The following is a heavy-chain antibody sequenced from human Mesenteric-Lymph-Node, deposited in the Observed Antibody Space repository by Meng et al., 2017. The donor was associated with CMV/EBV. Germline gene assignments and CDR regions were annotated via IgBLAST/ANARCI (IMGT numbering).Heavy chain of an antibody. J-gene: IGHJ6*02. CDR2: SYPEDSHT. Sequence: GESLKISCEGSGYSFTTYWIVWVRQMPGKGLEWMGISYPEDSHTTYGPSFQGRVAISVDKAISTVYLQWRSLKASDTAIYYCARGSGSYYSDYFYGVDVWGQGTAVTVSS. V-gene: IGHV5-51*01. D-gene: IGHD1-26*01. CDR1: GYSFTTYW. CDR3: ARGSGSYYSDYFYGVDV.